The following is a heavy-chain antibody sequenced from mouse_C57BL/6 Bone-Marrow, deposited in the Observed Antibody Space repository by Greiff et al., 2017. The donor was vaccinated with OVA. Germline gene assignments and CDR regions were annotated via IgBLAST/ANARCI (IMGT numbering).Heavy chain of an antibody. CDR1: GFTFSSYG. CDR2: ISRGGSYT. J-gene: IGHJ3*01. Sequence: EVMLVESGGDLVKPGGSLKLSCAASGFTFSSYGMSWVRQTPDKRLEWVATISRGGSYTYYPDSVKGRFTISRDNAKNTLYLQMSSLKSEDTAMYYCARRATPFAYWGQGTLVTVSA. V-gene: IGHV5-6*02. CDR3: ARRATPFAY. D-gene: IGHD6-1*01.